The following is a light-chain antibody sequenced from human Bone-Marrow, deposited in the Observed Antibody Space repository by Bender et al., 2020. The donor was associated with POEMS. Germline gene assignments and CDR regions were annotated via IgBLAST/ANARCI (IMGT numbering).Light chain of an antibody. CDR1: SRDGGSYIF. Sequence: QSALTQPASVSGSSGQSIVISCAGNSRDGGSYIFVSWYQQHPGKAPKLIIYDVDKRPAGVSSRFSGSKSGNTASLTISGLQAEDEADYYCCSYAGSSTWVFGGGTKVSVL. CDR2: DVD. CDR3: CSYAGSSTWV. J-gene: IGLJ3*02. V-gene: IGLV2-23*02.